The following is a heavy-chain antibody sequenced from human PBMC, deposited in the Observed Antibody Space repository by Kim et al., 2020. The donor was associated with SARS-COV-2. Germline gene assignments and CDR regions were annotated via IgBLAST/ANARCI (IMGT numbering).Heavy chain of an antibody. V-gene: IGHV4-39*02. CDR3: ARQPWQSPVRFNYFDP. CDR2: LSYSANN. J-gene: IGHJ5*02. Sequence: SETLSLTCAVSGGSISGSYYYWVWLRPPTGQELEWDGSLSYSANNNYNPTLQIRVSISTSTSQYSLSLKLVTVTDTATAVYYCARQPWQSPVRFNYFDP. CDR1: GGSISGSYYY. D-gene: IGHD6-13*01.